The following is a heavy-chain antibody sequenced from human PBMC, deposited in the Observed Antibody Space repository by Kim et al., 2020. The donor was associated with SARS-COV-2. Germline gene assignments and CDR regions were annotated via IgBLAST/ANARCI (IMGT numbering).Heavy chain of an antibody. D-gene: IGHD3-22*01. CDR3: ARDGTNRLYYYDSSGYYWGAFDI. Sequence: GGSLRLSCAASGFTFSSYSMNWVRQAPGKGLEWVSSISSSSSYIYYADSVKGRFTISRDNAKNSLYLQMNSLRAEDTAVYYCARDGTNRLYYYDSSGYYWGAFDIWGQGTMVTVSS. V-gene: IGHV3-21*01. CDR1: GFTFSSYS. CDR2: ISSSSSYI. J-gene: IGHJ3*02.